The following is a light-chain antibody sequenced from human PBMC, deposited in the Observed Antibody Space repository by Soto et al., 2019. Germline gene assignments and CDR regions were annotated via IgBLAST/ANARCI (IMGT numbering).Light chain of an antibody. CDR2: GAS. J-gene: IGKJ1*01. CDR1: QSVSSSF. CDR3: QQYVTSPWA. V-gene: IGKV3-20*01. Sequence: EIVLTQSPGTLSLSPGERATLSCRASQSVSSSFLAWYQQKPGQAPRLLIYGASNRASGIPDRFSGSGSGTDFNLTISILEPEDFAVYYCQQYVTSPWAFGQGTKVAIE.